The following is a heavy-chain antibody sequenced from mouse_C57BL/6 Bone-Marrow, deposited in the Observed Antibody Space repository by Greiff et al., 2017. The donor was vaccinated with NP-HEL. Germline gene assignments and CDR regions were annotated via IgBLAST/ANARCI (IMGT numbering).Heavy chain of an antibody. CDR1: GFNITNTY. D-gene: IGHD1-1*01. V-gene: IGHV14-3*01. Sequence: VQLQQSVAELVRPGASVKLSCTASGFNITNTYMHWVKQRPEQGLEWIGRIDPANGNTKYAPKFQGKATITADTSSNTAYLQLSSLTSEDTAIYYCARSITTVVGGYYYAMDYWGQGTSVTVSS. CDR3: ARSITTVVGGYYYAMDY. J-gene: IGHJ4*01. CDR2: IDPANGNT.